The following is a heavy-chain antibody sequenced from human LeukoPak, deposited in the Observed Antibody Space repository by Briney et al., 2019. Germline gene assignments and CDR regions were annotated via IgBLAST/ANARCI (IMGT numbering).Heavy chain of an antibody. CDR2: ISAYNGNT. CDR3: ARDLLQYFDWLTMAGY. J-gene: IGHJ4*02. D-gene: IGHD3-9*01. V-gene: IGHV1-18*01. CDR1: GYTFTSYG. Sequence: PWASVKVSCKASGYTFTSYGISWVRQAPGQGLEWMGWISAYNGNTKYAQRLQGRVTMTTDTSTTTAYVELRSLRSDDTAVYYCARDLLQYFDWLTMAGYWGQGTLVSVSS.